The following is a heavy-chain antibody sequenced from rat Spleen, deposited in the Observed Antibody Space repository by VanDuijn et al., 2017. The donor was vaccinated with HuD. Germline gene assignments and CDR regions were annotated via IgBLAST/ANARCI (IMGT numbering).Heavy chain of an antibody. CDR1: GFTFSNSA. V-gene: IGHV5-27*01. J-gene: IGHJ2*01. CDR2: ITARGDST. CDR3: TTGVY. Sequence: EVQLVESGGGLVQPGRSLKLSCAVSGFTFSNSAMAWARKAPTKGLEWVASITARGDSTYHRDSVQGRFTISRDNAKTTLYLQMGSLRSEDTATYYCTTGVYWGQGVMVTVSS.